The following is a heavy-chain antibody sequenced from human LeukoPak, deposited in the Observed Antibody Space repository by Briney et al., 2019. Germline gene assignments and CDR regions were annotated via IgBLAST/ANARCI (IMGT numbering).Heavy chain of an antibody. J-gene: IGHJ6*02. Sequence: SETLSLTCAVYGGSFSGYYWSWIRQPPGKGLEWIGEINHSGSTNYNPSLKSRVTISVDTSKNQFSLKLSSVTAADTAVYYCARCFRYYYGMDVWGQGTTVTVSS. CDR1: GGSFSGYY. CDR2: INHSGST. D-gene: IGHD3-10*01. V-gene: IGHV4-34*01. CDR3: ARCFRYYYGMDV.